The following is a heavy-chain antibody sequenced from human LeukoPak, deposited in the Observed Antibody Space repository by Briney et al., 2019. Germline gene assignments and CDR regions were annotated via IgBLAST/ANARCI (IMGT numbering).Heavy chain of an antibody. V-gene: IGHV4-39*01. D-gene: IGHD1-26*01. CDR3: ARRTSNPVGAIDY. CDR1: GGSISISNYY. J-gene: IGHJ4*02. CDR2: ISYSGT. Sequence: SETLSLTCTVSGGSISISNYYWGWIRQPPGRGLEWIGSISYSGTYYNPSLKSRLNISVDTSKNHFSLNLRSVTAADTAVYYCARRTSNPVGAIDYWGQGTLVTVSS.